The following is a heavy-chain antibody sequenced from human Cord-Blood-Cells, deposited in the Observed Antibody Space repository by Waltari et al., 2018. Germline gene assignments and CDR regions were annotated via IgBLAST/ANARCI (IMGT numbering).Heavy chain of an antibody. CDR1: GFTFSSYG. V-gene: IGHV3-33*01. CDR3: AREEGSYYFDY. Sequence: QVQLVESGGGVVQPGRSLRLSCAASGFTFSSYGMHWVRQAPGKGLEWVAGIWYDGSNKYYADSVKGRFTISRDNSKNTLYLQMNSLRVEDTAVYYCAREEGSYYFDYWGQGTLVTVSS. J-gene: IGHJ4*02. D-gene: IGHD1-26*01. CDR2: IWYDGSNK.